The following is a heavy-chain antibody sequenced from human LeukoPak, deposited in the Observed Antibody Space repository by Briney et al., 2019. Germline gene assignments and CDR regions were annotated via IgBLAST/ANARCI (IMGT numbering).Heavy chain of an antibody. CDR2: ISGSGGST. CDR1: GFTFSIYA. Sequence: GGSLRLSCAAYGFTFSIYAMSWVRQAPGKGLEWVSAISGSGGSTYYADSVKGRFTISRDNSKNTLYLQMNSLRAEDTAVYYCAKDPRHDYSNYYFDYWGQGTLVTVSS. V-gene: IGHV3-23*01. J-gene: IGHJ4*02. CDR3: AKDPRHDYSNYYFDY. D-gene: IGHD4-4*01.